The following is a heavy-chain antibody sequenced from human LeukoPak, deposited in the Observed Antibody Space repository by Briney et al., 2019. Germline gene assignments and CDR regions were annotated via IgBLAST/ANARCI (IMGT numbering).Heavy chain of an antibody. CDR2: MNPNSGNT. V-gene: IGHV1-8*01. D-gene: IGHD6-19*01. J-gene: IGHJ4*02. CDR1: GYTFTSYD. CDR3: ARGVAGAFDY. Sequence: ASVTVSSTASGYTFTSYDINWVRQAPGQGLEWMGWMNPNSGNTGYTQKFQGRVTMTRNTSISTAYMDLSSLTSEDTAVYYCARGVAGAFDYWGQGTLVTVSS.